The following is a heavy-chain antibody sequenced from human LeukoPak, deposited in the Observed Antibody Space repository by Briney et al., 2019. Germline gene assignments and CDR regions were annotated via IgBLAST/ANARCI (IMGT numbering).Heavy chain of an antibody. J-gene: IGHJ4*02. CDR1: GFTFSSYD. CDR2: IGTAGDT. CDR3: ARVASITVGLSYDY. D-gene: IGHD3-3*01. V-gene: IGHV3-13*01. Sequence: PGGSLRLSCAASGFTFSSYDMHWVRQATGKGLEWVSAIGTAGDTYYPGSVKGRFTISRENAKNSLYLQMNSLRAGDTAVYYCARVASITVGLSYDYWGQGTLVTVSS.